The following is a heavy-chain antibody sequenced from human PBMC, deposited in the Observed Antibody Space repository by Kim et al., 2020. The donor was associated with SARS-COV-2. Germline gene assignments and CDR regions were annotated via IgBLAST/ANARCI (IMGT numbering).Heavy chain of an antibody. V-gene: IGHV1-46*01. CDR3: ARQERVGATQYYYGMDV. J-gene: IGHJ6*02. Sequence: ASVKVSCKASGYTFTSYYMHWVRQAPGQGLEWMGIINPSGGSTSYAQKFQGRVTMTRDTSTSTGYMELSSLRSEDTAVYYCARQERVGATQYYYGMDVWGQGTTVTVSS. D-gene: IGHD1-26*01. CDR2: INPSGGST. CDR1: GYTFTSYY.